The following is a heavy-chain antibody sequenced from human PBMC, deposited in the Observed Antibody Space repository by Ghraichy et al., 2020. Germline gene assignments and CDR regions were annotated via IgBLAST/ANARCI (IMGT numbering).Heavy chain of an antibody. V-gene: IGHV4-59*01. CDR2: IYYSGST. CDR3: ARATPYSSSWRYYFDY. J-gene: IGHJ4*02. D-gene: IGHD6-6*01. Sequence: SETLSLTCTVSGGSISSYYWSWIRQPPGNGLEWIGYIYYSGSTNYNPSLKSRVTISVDTSKNQFSLKLSSVTAADTAVYYCARATPYSSSWRYYFDYWGQGTLVTVSS. CDR1: GGSISSYY.